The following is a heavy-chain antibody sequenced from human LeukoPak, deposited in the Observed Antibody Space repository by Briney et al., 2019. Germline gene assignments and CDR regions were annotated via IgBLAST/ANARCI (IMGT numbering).Heavy chain of an antibody. CDR3: ARDGGGDY. V-gene: IGHV3-53*01. CDR2: IYTGGNT. Sequence: GGSLRLSCAVSGFTVSNHYMTWVRQAPGKGLEWVSIIYTGGNTFYTDSVRGRFTISRDNAKNSLFLQMNSLRAEDTAVYYCARDGGGDYWGQGTLVTVSS. D-gene: IGHD3-16*01. J-gene: IGHJ4*02. CDR1: GFTVSNHY.